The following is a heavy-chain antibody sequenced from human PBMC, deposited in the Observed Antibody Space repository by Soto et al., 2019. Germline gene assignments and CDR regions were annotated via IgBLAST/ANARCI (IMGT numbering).Heavy chain of an antibody. CDR1: GFTFSDYY. V-gene: IGHV3-11*01. D-gene: IGHD4-17*01. CDR2: ISSSGSTI. CDR3: ARTSGITVTTRAAYFQH. Sequence: QVQLVESGGGLVKPGGSLRLSCAASGFTFSDYYMSWIRQAPGKGLEWGSYISSSGSTISHADSMKGRIPISRDNAKNSLYLQSNSQSAEDTAVYYCARTSGITVTTRAAYFQHWGQGTLVTVSS. J-gene: IGHJ1*01.